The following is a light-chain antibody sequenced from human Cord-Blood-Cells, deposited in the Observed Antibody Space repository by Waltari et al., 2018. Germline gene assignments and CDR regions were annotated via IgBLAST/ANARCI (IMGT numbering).Light chain of an antibody. CDR1: QRVSSY. J-gene: IGKJ4*01. CDR3: QQRSNWPLT. CDR2: DAS. V-gene: IGKV3-11*01. Sequence: EIVLTQSPATLSLSPGERATLSCRASQRVSSYLARYQQKPGQAPRLLIYDASNRATVIPTRFSGSESVTDFTLTISSLEPEDFAVYYCQQRSNWPLTFGGGTKVEIK.